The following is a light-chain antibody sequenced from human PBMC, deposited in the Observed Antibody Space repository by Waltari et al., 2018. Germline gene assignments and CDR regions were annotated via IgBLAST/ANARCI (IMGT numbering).Light chain of an antibody. Sequence: EIVLTQSPATLSLSPGERATLSCRASQSITNYLAWYQKKPGQAPRLLIHGKSKRATDIPVRFSGSGSGTDFTLTISSLEPEDFAVYYCQQRSNWLRTFGQGTTVAIK. CDR1: QSITNY. CDR2: GKS. J-gene: IGKJ1*01. V-gene: IGKV3-11*01. CDR3: QQRSNWLRT.